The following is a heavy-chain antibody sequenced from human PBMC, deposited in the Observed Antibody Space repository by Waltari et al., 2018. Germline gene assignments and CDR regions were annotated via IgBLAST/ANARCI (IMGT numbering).Heavy chain of an antibody. CDR3: ARGLGADY. V-gene: IGHV3-48*04. CDR2: ISSSSSTI. Sequence: VQLVESGGGVVQPGRSLRLSCAASGFTFSSYSMNWVRQAPGKGLEWVSYISSSSSTIYYADSVKGRFTISRDNAKNSLYLQMNSLRAEDTAVYYCARGLGADYWGQGTLVTVSS. J-gene: IGHJ4*02. CDR1: GFTFSSYS.